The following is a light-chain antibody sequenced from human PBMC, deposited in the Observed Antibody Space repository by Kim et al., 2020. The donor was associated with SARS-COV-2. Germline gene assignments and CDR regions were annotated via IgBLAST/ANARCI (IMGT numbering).Light chain of an antibody. Sequence: EILLTQSPGTLSLSPGERATLSCRASQTVSSDYVVWYQQKPGQSPRLLIYDTSTRATGIPDRFSGRGSGTNFTLTIGRLEPEDSAIYYCQQYAGLPRTYGQGTKVDIK. CDR1: QTVSSDY. CDR2: DTS. V-gene: IGKV3-20*01. J-gene: IGKJ1*01. CDR3: QQYAGLPRT.